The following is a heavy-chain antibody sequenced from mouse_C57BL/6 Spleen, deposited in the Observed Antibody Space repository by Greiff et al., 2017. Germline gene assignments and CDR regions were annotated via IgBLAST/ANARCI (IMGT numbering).Heavy chain of an antibody. CDR2: IYPGSGNT. Sequence: QVQLKESGAELVRPGASVKLSCKASGYTFTDYYINWVKQRPGQGLEWIARIYPGSGNTYYNEKFKGKATLTAEKSSSTAYMQLSSLTSEDSAVYFCAREGVLRPWFAYWGQGTLVTVSA. CDR1: GYTFTDYY. J-gene: IGHJ3*01. CDR3: AREGVLRPWFAY. V-gene: IGHV1-76*01. D-gene: IGHD1-2*01.